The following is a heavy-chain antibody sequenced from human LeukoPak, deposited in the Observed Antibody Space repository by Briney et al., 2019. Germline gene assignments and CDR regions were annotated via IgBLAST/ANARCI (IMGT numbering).Heavy chain of an antibody. Sequence: ASVKVSCKASGCTFTSYYMHWVRQAPGQGLEWMGIINPSGGSTSYAQKFQGRVTMTRDTSTSTVYMELSSLRSEDTAVYYCARADCSSTSCFLFDYWGQGTLVTVSS. CDR2: INPSGGST. CDR3: ARADCSSTSCFLFDY. J-gene: IGHJ4*02. V-gene: IGHV1-46*01. D-gene: IGHD2-2*01. CDR1: GCTFTSYY.